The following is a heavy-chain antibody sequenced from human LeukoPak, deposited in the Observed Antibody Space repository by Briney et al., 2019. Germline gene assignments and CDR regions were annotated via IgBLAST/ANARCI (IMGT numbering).Heavy chain of an antibody. CDR2: IYPGDSDT. CDR1: GYTFTDYW. Sequence: KIGESLKISCKGSGYTFTDYWIAWLRQMPGQRLEWMGIIYPGDSDTRYSPSFQGQVTISADKSTTTAYLQWSSLKASDTAMYFCARLADTTSWGQGTLVTVSS. J-gene: IGHJ5*02. CDR3: ARLADTTS. D-gene: IGHD1-26*01. V-gene: IGHV5-51*01.